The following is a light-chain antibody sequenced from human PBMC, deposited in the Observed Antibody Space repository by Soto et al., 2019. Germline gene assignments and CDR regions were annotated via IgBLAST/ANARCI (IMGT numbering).Light chain of an antibody. CDR2: QAS. Sequence: DIQMTQSPSRLSASVGDRVILTCRASQSISSWLAWYQQKPGRAPKLLIYQASSLESEVASRFSGSGSETEFTLIISSLQPDDFATYYCQQYSAYPWTFGQGTKVEIK. CDR1: QSISSW. V-gene: IGKV1-5*03. J-gene: IGKJ1*01. CDR3: QQYSAYPWT.